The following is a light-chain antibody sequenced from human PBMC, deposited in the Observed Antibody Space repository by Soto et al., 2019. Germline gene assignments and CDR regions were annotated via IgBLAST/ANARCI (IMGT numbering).Light chain of an antibody. CDR3: AAWDDSLNGFV. V-gene: IGLV1-44*01. CDR1: NSNIGSNT. Sequence: QSVLTQPPSASGTPGQRVTISCSGSNSNIGSNTIHWYQQLPGTAPKLLIHSDDKLPSGVPDRFSGSKSGTSGSLAISGLQSGDEADYYCAAWDDSLNGFVFGAGTKVTVL. CDR2: SDD. J-gene: IGLJ1*01.